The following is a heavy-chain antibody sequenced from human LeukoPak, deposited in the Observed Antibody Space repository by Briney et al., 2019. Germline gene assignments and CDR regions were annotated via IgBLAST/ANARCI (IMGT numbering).Heavy chain of an antibody. Sequence: GGSLKLSCAASGFSSRGSAMHWVRQASGKGLEWVGRIRSKANSYATAYAASVKGRFTISRDDSKNTAYLQMNSLKTEDTAVYYCTRLSQMVRGVIITDDDYWGQGTLVTVSS. CDR1: GFSSRGSA. CDR2: IRSKANSYAT. D-gene: IGHD3-10*01. J-gene: IGHJ4*02. CDR3: TRLSQMVRGVIITDDDY. V-gene: IGHV3-73*01.